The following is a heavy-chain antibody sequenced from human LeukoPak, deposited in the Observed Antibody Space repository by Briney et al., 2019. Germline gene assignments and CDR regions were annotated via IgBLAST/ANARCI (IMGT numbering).Heavy chain of an antibody. D-gene: IGHD3-10*01. CDR1: GFTVSSNYA. CDR3: AAGRFWYGENDAFDI. Sequence: GGSLRLSCAASGFTVSSNYAMSWVRQAPGKGLEWVSTISNSGDATYYADSVKGRFTISRDNSKNTLYLQMNSLRAEDTAVYYCAAGRFWYGENDAFDIWGQGTMVTVSS. V-gene: IGHV3-23*01. J-gene: IGHJ3*02. CDR2: ISNSGDAT.